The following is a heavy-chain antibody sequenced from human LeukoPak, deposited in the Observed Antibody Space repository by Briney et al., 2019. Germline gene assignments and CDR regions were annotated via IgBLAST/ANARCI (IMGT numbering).Heavy chain of an antibody. V-gene: IGHV3-30-3*01. CDR2: ISYDGSNK. J-gene: IGHJ4*02. Sequence: GGSLRLSCAASGFTFSSYAMHWVRQAPGKGLEWVAVISYDGSNKYYADSVKGRFTISGDNSKNTLYLQMNSLRAEDTAVYYCARGIYCSSTSCPTLGYWGQGILVTVSS. CDR1: GFTFSSYA. CDR3: ARGIYCSSTSCPTLGY. D-gene: IGHD2-2*01.